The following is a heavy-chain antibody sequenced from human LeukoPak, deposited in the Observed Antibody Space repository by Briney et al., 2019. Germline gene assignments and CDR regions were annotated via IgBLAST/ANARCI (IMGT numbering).Heavy chain of an antibody. D-gene: IGHD3-22*01. CDR3: ARGLMFMIVGY. CDR2: IYYSGST. J-gene: IGHJ4*02. CDR1: GGSISSSSYY. V-gene: IGHV4-39*07. Sequence: SETLSLTCTVSGGSISSSSYYWGWIRQPPGKGLEWIGSIYYSGSTYYNPSLKSRVTISVDTSKNQFSLKLSSVTAADTAVYYCARGLMFMIVGYWGQGTLVTVSS.